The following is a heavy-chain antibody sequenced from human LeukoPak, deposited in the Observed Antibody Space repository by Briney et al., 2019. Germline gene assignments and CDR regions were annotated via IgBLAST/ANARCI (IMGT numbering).Heavy chain of an antibody. J-gene: IGHJ4*02. Sequence: GGSLRPSCAASAFTFSSYSMNWVRQAPGKGLEWVSSISSSSSYIYYADSVKGRFTISRDNAKNSLYLQMNSLRAADTAVYYCARDTATVTDYWGQGTLVTVSS. CDR1: AFTFSSYS. V-gene: IGHV3-21*01. CDR2: ISSSSSYI. CDR3: ARDTATVTDY. D-gene: IGHD4-17*01.